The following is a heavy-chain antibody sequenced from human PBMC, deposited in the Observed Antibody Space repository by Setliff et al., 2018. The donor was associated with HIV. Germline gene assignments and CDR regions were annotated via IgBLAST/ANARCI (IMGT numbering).Heavy chain of an antibody. J-gene: IGHJ3*02. D-gene: IGHD2-15*01. CDR1: GYTFTSYG. CDR3: AIWVGYCSGGSCPLEDNAFDI. Sequence: ASVKVSCKASGYTFTSYGISWVRQAPGQGLEWMGWISAYNGNTNYAQKLQGRVTMTTDTSTSTAYMELRSLRSDDTAVYYCAIWVGYCSGGSCPLEDNAFDIWGQGTMVTVSS. CDR2: ISAYNGNT. V-gene: IGHV1-18*01.